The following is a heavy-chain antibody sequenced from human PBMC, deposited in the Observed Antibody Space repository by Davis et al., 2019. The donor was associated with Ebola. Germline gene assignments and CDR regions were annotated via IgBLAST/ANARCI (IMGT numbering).Heavy chain of an antibody. V-gene: IGHV1-69*10. D-gene: IGHD3-22*01. CDR3: ARDRYSDGSGYFFEQSH. Sequence: SVKVSCKASGGTFSNYAISWVRQAPGQGLDWMGGIIPVFGIPKYAQKFQGRVTMTADKSTGILYLELNSLRSDDTAVYYCARDRYSDGSGYFFEQSHWGQGTLVTVSS. J-gene: IGHJ4*02. CDR1: GGTFSNYA. CDR2: IIPVFGIP.